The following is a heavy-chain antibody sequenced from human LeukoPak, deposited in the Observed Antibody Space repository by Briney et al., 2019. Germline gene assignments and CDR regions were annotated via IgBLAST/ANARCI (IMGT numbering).Heavy chain of an antibody. J-gene: IGHJ6*02. D-gene: IGHD6-13*01. CDR1: GGSISSGGYY. V-gene: IGHV4-61*08. Sequence: PSETLSLTCTVSGGSISSGGYYWSWIRQHPGKGLEWIGYIYYSGSTYYNPSLKSRVTISVDTSKNQFSLKLSSVTAADTAVYYCARDGTSSNYYGMDVWGQGTTVTVSS. CDR3: ARDGTSSNYYGMDV. CDR2: IYYSGST.